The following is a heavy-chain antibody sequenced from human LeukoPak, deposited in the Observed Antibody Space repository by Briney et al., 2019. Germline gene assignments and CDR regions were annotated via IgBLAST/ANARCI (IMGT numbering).Heavy chain of an antibody. Sequence: SETLSLTCTVSGGSISSYYWSWIRQPAGKGLEWIGRIYTSGSTNYNPSLKSRVTMSVDTSKNQFSLKLSSVTAADTAVYYCARERTYDFWSGYLYYFDYWGQGTLVTVSS. V-gene: IGHV4-4*07. CDR3: ARERTYDFWSGYLYYFDY. CDR1: GGSISSYY. CDR2: IYTSGST. J-gene: IGHJ4*02. D-gene: IGHD3-3*01.